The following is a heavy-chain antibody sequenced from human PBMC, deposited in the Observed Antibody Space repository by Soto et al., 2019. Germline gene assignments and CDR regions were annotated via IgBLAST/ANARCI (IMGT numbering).Heavy chain of an antibody. D-gene: IGHD3-22*01. J-gene: IGHJ4*02. V-gene: IGHV4-61*01. CDR1: GGSVSSGSYY. CDR2: IYYSGST. CDR3: ASRYYYDSSGYYYTEYYFDY. Sequence: ETLSLTCTVSGGSVSSGSYYWSWIRQPPGKGLEWIGYIYYSGSTNYNPSLKSRVTISVDTSKNQFSLKLSSVTAADTAVYYCASRYYYDSSGYYYTEYYFDYWGQGTLVTVYS.